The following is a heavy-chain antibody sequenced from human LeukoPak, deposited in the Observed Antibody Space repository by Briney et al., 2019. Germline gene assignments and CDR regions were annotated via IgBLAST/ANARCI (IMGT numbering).Heavy chain of an antibody. D-gene: IGHD3-22*01. CDR2: IYYSGSA. Sequence: PSETLSLTCAVSGDSISSGGYPWSWIRQPPGKGLEWIGYIYYSGSAYYNPSLKSRVTISVDRSENQFSLKLSSVTAADTAVYYCARGRGYGYNWFDSWGRGTLVTVSS. CDR1: GDSISSGGYP. V-gene: IGHV4-30-2*01. J-gene: IGHJ5*01. CDR3: ARGRGYGYNWFDS.